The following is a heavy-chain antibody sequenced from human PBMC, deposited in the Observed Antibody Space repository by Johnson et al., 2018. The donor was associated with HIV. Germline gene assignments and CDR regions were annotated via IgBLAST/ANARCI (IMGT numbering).Heavy chain of an antibody. V-gene: IGHV3-49*04. J-gene: IGHJ3*02. Sequence: VQLVESGGALVQPGRSLRLSCTASGFIFGDYPMSWVRQAPGKGLEWVGVIRTKAYGGTTEYAASVKGRFTISRDDSNSMAYLQMNSLKTEDTAVYYCTITKPGYNYGSSYGFDIWGQGTMVTVSS. CDR1: GFIFGDYP. CDR2: IRTKAYGGTT. D-gene: IGHD5-18*01. CDR3: TITKPGYNYGSSYGFDI.